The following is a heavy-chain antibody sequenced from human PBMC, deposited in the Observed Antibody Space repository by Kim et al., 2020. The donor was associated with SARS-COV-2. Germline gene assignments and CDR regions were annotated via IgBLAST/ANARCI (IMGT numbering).Heavy chain of an antibody. V-gene: IGHV3-30*04. D-gene: IGHD3-10*01. CDR3: ARDRGYYYGSGSYAPVGYYYYGMDV. CDR1: GFTFSSYA. CDR2: ISYDGSNK. J-gene: IGHJ6*02. Sequence: GGSLRLSCAASGFTFSSYAMHWVRQAPGKGLEWVAVISYDGSNKYYADSVKGRFTISRDNSKNTLYLQMNSLRAEDTAVYYCARDRGYYYGSGSYAPVGYYYYGMDVWGQGTTVTVSS.